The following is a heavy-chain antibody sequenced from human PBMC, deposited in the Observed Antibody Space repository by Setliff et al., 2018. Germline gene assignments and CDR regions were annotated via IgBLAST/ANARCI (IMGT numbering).Heavy chain of an antibody. Sequence: GGSLRLSCAASGFTFTSYAMRWVRQAPGKGLEWVSSISGSGGSTYYADSVKGRFTISRDNSKNTLYLQMNSLRAEDTAVYYCASSYGSGSYYYYYYGMDVWGQGTTVTVSS. CDR3: ASSYGSGSYYYYYYGMDV. CDR1: GFTFTSYA. J-gene: IGHJ6*02. V-gene: IGHV3-23*01. CDR2: ISGSGGST. D-gene: IGHD3-10*01.